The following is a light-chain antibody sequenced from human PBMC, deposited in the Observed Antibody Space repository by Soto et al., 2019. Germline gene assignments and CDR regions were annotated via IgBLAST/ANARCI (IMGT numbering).Light chain of an antibody. V-gene: IGLV2-14*01. CDR3: SSYAITSTAV. CDR1: SSDVGAYNY. J-gene: IGLJ1*01. CDR2: EVN. Sequence: QSALTQPASVSGSPGQSITISCTGTSSDVGAYNYVSWYQQHPGKAPKLMIYEVNSRPSGVSNRFSGSKSGITASLTISGLQAEDEADYYCSSYAITSTAVFGTGTKLTVL.